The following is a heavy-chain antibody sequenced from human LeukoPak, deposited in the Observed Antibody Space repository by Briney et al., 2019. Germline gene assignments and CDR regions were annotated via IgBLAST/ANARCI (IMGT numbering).Heavy chain of an antibody. Sequence: GASLRLSCAASGFTFNIHAMDWVRQAPGKGLEWVSSISGIGISIYYADSVKGRFTISRDNSKNTLYLQMNSLRAEDTAVYYCAKVWRLTTGYFDYWGQGTLVTVSS. CDR2: ISGIGISI. CDR1: GFTFNIHA. V-gene: IGHV3-23*01. J-gene: IGHJ4*02. D-gene: IGHD4-17*01. CDR3: AKVWRLTTGYFDY.